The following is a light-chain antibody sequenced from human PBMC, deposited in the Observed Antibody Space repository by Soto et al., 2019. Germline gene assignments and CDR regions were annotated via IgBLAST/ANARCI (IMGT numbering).Light chain of an antibody. Sequence: DIQMTQSPSTLSASVGDRVTITYRASQTISTWLAWYQLKPGKAPKLLIYKASSLESGVPSRFSGSGSGTEFTLTVSSLQPDDFATYYCQQYNTYPWTFGQGTKVEVK. CDR3: QQYNTYPWT. CDR1: QTISTW. V-gene: IGKV1-5*03. J-gene: IGKJ1*01. CDR2: KAS.